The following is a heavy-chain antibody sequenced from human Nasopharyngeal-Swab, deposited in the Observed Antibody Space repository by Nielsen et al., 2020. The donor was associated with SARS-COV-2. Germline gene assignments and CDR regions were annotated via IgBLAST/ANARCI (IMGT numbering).Heavy chain of an antibody. CDR1: GFTFSSYA. CDR3: AKSPGGYFDC. D-gene: IGHD3-10*01. Sequence: EGSLRLSCAASGFTFSSYAMHWVRQAQGKGLEWVALISYDGSNKYYADSVKGRFTISRDNSKNTLYLQMNSLRAEDTAVYYCAKSPGGYFDCWGQGTLVTVSS. CDR2: ISYDGSNK. J-gene: IGHJ4*02. V-gene: IGHV3-30-3*02.